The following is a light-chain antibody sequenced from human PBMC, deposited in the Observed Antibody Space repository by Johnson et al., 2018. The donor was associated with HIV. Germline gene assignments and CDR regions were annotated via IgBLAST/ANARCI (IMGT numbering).Light chain of an antibody. V-gene: IGLV1-51*02. CDR2: ENN. Sequence: QSALTQPPSVSAAPGQKVTISCSGSSSDMGNYAVSWYQQLPGTAPKPLIYENNKRPSGIPDRISGSKSGTSATLGITGLQTGDEADYHCGTWDSSLSAGYVFGTGTKVTVL. CDR1: SSDMGNYA. J-gene: IGLJ1*01. CDR3: GTWDSSLSAGYV.